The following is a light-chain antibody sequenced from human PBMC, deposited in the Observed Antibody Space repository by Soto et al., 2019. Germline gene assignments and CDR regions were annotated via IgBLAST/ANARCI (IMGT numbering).Light chain of an antibody. V-gene: IGKV1-9*01. CDR3: HQLDRYPST. J-gene: IGKJ4*01. CDR2: AAS. CDR1: QGINSF. Sequence: FRKATPSLSACVGDGVTITGRASQGINSFLAWYQQKPGKAPKLLIYAASPLQSGVPSRFSGSGSGTDFTPTLSSLQPEDCATYYFHQLDRYPSTVGGGTKV.